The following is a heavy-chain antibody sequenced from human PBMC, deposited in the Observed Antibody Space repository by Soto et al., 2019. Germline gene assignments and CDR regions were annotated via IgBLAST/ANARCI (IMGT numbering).Heavy chain of an antibody. J-gene: IGHJ1*01. V-gene: IGHV1-18*01. CDR2: ISAYNGNT. D-gene: IGHD3-10*01. CDR3: ASTLPIYYGSGSHYFSPY. Sequence: ASVKVSCKASGYTFTSYGISWVRQAPGQGLEWMGWISAYNGNTNYAQKLQGRVTMTTDTSTSTAYMELRSLRSDDTAVYYCASTLPIYYGSGSHYFSPYWGQGTLVT. CDR1: GYTFTSYG.